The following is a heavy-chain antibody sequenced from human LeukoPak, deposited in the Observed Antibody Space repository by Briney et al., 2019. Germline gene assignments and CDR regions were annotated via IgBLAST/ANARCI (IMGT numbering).Heavy chain of an antibody. V-gene: IGHV3-21*01. Sequence: GGSLRLSCAASGFTFSGYSMNWVRQAPGKGLDWVSSISSSSSYIYYADSVKGRFTISRDNAKNSLYLQMNSLRAEDTAVYYCARAGANYYDSSGYYGYWGQGTLVTVSS. CDR3: ARAGANYYDSSGYYGY. D-gene: IGHD3-22*01. J-gene: IGHJ4*02. CDR2: ISSSSSYI. CDR1: GFTFSGYS.